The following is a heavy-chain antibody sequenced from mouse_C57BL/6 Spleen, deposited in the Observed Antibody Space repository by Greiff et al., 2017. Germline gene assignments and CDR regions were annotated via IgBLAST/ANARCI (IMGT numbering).Heavy chain of an antibody. J-gene: IGHJ2*01. CDR2: IYPGDGDT. CDR1: GYAFSSYW. Sequence: VQRVESGAELVKPGASVKISCKASGYAFSSYWMNWVKQRPGKGLEWIGQIYPGDGDTNYNGKFKGKATLTADKSSSTAYMQLSSLTSEDSAVYFCARTYKDYFDYWGQGTTLTVSS. V-gene: IGHV1-80*01. CDR3: ARTYKDYFDY. D-gene: IGHD1-3*01.